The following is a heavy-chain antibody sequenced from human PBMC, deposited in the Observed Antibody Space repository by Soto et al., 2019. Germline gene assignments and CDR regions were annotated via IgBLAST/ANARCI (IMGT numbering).Heavy chain of an antibody. J-gene: IGHJ5*01. CDR2: ISTSVGET. CDR1: GFTFSNYV. Sequence: GGSLRLSCSASGFTFSNYVMSWVRRAAGKGLEWVSAISTSVGETHYADSVKGRFTNSRDNSKNTLDLQMNSLRAEDTAVYYCAKGYSSTWYWFDSWGQGNLVTVSS. CDR3: AKGYSSTWYWFDS. D-gene: IGHD6-13*01. V-gene: IGHV3-23*01.